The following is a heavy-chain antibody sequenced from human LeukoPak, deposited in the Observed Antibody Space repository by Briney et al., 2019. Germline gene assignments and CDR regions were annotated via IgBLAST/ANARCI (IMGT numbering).Heavy chain of an antibody. CDR3: ARERDSSVYYAFDI. J-gene: IGHJ3*02. D-gene: IGHD3-22*01. CDR2: MSNNGAT. Sequence: SETLSLTCTVSGGSISGFYWSWIRQPPGKGLEWIGYMSNNGATTYNPSLKSRVTISIDMSNNHFSLTLKSVTAADKAVYYCARERDSSVYYAFDIWGQGTMVTVSS. V-gene: IGHV4-59*01. CDR1: GGSISGFY.